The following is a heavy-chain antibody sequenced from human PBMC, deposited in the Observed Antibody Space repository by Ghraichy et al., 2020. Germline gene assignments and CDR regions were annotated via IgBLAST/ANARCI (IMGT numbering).Heavy chain of an antibody. J-gene: IGHJ4*02. D-gene: IGHD6-19*01. V-gene: IGHV3-21*01. CDR3: ARAPGSSGWATDS. CDR1: GFTFSSYS. Sequence: GGSLRLSCAASGFTFSSYSMNWVRQAPGKGLEWVSSISSSSSYIYYADSVKGRFTISRDNAKNSLYLQMNSLRAEDTAVYYCARAPGSSGWATDSWGQGTLVTVSS. CDR2: ISSSSSYI.